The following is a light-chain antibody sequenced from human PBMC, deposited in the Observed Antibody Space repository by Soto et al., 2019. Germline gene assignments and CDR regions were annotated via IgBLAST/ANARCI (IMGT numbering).Light chain of an antibody. CDR3: HQRSDWPLT. CDR1: QSVSIY. J-gene: IGKJ3*01. CDR2: DAS. Sequence: EIVLTQSPATLSLSPGERATLSCRASQSVSIYLAWYQQKPGQAPSLLIYDASNRATGIPARLTGSGSGTDFTLTISSLEPDDFSVYYCHQRSDWPLTFGPGTKLDIK. V-gene: IGKV3-11*01.